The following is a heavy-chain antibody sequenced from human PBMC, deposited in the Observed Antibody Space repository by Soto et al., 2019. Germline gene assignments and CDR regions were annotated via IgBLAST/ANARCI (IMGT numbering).Heavy chain of an antibody. Sequence: QVQLVQSGAEVKKPGSSVKVSCKASGGTFSSYGISWVRQAPGQGLEWMGQIIPFLGTTNYAQNFQDRLTVTADTSTNTAFMELSSLRSDDTAVYYCAREGYTSSSIHSFLDSWGQGTLVTVSS. CDR1: GGTFSSYG. CDR2: IIPFLGTT. D-gene: IGHD6-6*01. V-gene: IGHV1-69*06. CDR3: AREGYTSSSIHSFLDS. J-gene: IGHJ4*02.